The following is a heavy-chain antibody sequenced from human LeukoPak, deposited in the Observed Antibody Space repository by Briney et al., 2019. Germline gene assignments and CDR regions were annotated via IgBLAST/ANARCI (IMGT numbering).Heavy chain of an antibody. CDR1: GFTFSNYA. CDR2: ISGSGTST. V-gene: IGHV3-23*01. D-gene: IGHD3-9*01. Sequence: GGSLRLSCAASGFTFSNYAMSWVRQAPGKGLEWVSGISGSGTSTYYADSVKGRFTISRDNSKNTLYLQMNSLRADDTAVFYCAKENYDVLTAYSYYWGQGTLVTVSS. CDR3: AKENYDVLTAYSYY. J-gene: IGHJ4*02.